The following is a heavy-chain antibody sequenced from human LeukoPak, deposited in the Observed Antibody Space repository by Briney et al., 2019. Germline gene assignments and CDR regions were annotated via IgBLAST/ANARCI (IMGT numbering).Heavy chain of an antibody. V-gene: IGHV3-23*01. CDR2: ISGSGGST. D-gene: IGHD6-13*01. CDR1: GFTFSSYG. J-gene: IGHJ4*02. Sequence: PGGTLRLSCAAPGFTFSSYGMSWVRQAPGKGLEWVSAISGSGGSTYYADSVKGRFTISRDNSKNTLYLQMNSLRAEDTAVYYCAKIVGIAAAGPFDYWGQGTLVTVSS. CDR3: AKIVGIAAAGPFDY.